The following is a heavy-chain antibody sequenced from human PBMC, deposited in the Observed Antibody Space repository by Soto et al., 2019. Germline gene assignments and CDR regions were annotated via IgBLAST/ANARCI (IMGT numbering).Heavy chain of an antibody. CDR1: GGSISSGGYY. D-gene: IGHD3-22*01. Sequence: SETLSLTCTVSGGSISSGGYYWSWIRQHPGKGLEWIGYIYYSGSTYYNPSLKSRVTIFVDTSKNQFSLKLTSVTAADTALYYCARDYFDSSDYTTDWFDPWGQGSLVTVSS. J-gene: IGHJ5*02. CDR2: IYYSGST. V-gene: IGHV4-31*03. CDR3: ARDYFDSSDYTTDWFDP.